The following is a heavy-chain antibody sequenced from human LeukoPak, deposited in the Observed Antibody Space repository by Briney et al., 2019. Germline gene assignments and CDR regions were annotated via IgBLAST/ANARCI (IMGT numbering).Heavy chain of an antibody. V-gene: IGHV4-39*07. CDR2: IYYSGST. J-gene: IGHJ4*02. Sequence: SETLSLTCTVSGGSISSSSYYWGWIRQPPGKGLEWIGSIYYSGSTYYNPSLKSRVTISVDTSKNQFSLKLSSVTAADTAVYYCASLYYYDSSGFYYTFDYWGQGTLVTVSS. D-gene: IGHD3-22*01. CDR1: GGSISSSSYY. CDR3: ASLYYYDSSGFYYTFDY.